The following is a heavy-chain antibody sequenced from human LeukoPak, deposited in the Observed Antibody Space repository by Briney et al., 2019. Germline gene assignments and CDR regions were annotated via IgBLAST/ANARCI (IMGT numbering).Heavy chain of an antibody. Sequence: GASVKVSCKASGYTFTSYDFNWVRQATGQGLEWMGWMNPNSGNTGYAQKFQGRVTMTRNTSISTAYMELSSLRSEDTAVYYCARDYYDSSGYYYNWFDPWGQGTLVTVSS. CDR3: ARDYYDSSGYYYNWFDP. D-gene: IGHD3-22*01. CDR2: MNPNSGNT. J-gene: IGHJ5*02. V-gene: IGHV1-8*01. CDR1: GYTFTSYD.